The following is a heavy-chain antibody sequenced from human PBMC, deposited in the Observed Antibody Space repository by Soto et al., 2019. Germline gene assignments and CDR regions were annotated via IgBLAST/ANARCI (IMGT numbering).Heavy chain of an antibody. V-gene: IGHV3-33*03. CDR3: AKRPQDCSGGTCYRNYFDY. CDR2: ISGGGSAT. Sequence: PGGSLRLSCAASGFTFSSYGMHWVRQAPGKGLEWVAVISGGGSATYYADYVKGRFTISRDNSKNTLYLQLNNLRAEDSAVYFCAKRPQDCSGGTCYRNYFDYWGQGTAVTVSS. CDR1: GFTFSSYG. J-gene: IGHJ4*02. D-gene: IGHD2-15*01.